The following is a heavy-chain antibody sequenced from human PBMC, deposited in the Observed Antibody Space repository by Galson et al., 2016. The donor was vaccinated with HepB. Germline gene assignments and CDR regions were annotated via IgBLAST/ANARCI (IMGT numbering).Heavy chain of an antibody. CDR1: GESFSDTDFY. J-gene: IGHJ4*02. D-gene: IGHD5-24*01. CDR2: IHPYGST. CDR3: SRGQDAYKLGDC. Sequence: SETLSLTCTVYGESFSDTDFYWNWVRQPPGKGLEWIGEIHPYGSTDYSPSLKSRVTMSLDTSKTQFSLKLGSVTAADTAVYYCSRGQDAYKLGDCWGQGTLVTVSS. V-gene: IGHV4-34*01.